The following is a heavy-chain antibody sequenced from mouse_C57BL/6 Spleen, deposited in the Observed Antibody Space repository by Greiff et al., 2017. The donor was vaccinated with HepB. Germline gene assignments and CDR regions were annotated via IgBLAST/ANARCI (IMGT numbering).Heavy chain of an antibody. V-gene: IGHV1-76*01. Sequence: VQLVESGAELVKPGASVKLSCKASGYTFTSYCMPWVKQRPGQGLEWIATIHPGSGNTYYHDKLKGKATLSVDKASSTAYMQISSLKSEDSAVYYCARVGTYGGDFDDWGKGTTLTVSS. CDR2: IHPGSGNT. CDR1: GYTFTSYC. D-gene: IGHD1-1*01. J-gene: IGHJ2*01. CDR3: ARVGTYGGDFDD.